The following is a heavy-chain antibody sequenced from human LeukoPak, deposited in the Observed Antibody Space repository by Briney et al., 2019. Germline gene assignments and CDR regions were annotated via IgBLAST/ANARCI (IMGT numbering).Heavy chain of an antibody. CDR3: AREGIAAAGNFFDY. CDR2: IYTSGST. Sequence: PSETLSLTCTVSGGSISSGSYYWSWIRQPAGKGLEWIGRIYTSGSTNYNPSLKSRVTISVDTSKNQFSLKLSSVTAADTAVYYCAREGIAAAGNFFDYWGQGTLVTVSS. D-gene: IGHD6-13*01. V-gene: IGHV4-61*02. J-gene: IGHJ4*02. CDR1: GGSISSGSYY.